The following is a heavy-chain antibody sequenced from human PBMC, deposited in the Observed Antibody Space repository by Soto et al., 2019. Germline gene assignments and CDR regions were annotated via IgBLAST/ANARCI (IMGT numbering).Heavy chain of an antibody. D-gene: IGHD3-9*01. CDR3: ATGPLHYDILTGYYWFDP. Sequence: ASVKVSCKVSGYTLTELSMHWVRQAPGKGLEWMGGFDPEDGETIYAQKFQGRVTMTADTSTDTAYMELSSLRSEDTAVYYCATGPLHYDILTGYYWFDPWGQGTLVTVSS. CDR1: GYTLTELS. J-gene: IGHJ5*02. CDR2: FDPEDGET. V-gene: IGHV1-24*01.